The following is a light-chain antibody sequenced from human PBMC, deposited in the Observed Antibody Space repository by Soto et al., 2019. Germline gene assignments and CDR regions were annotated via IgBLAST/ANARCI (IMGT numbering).Light chain of an antibody. Sequence: QSVLTQPASVSGSTGQSITNSCTGTSSDIGDYDYVSWYQQHPGKAPKLMIFDVSNRPSGVSNRFSGSKSGNTASLTISGLQAEDEADYYCSSYTSSSTVVFGGGTKLTVL. CDR3: SSYTSSSTVV. CDR1: SSDIGDYDY. CDR2: DVS. J-gene: IGLJ3*02. V-gene: IGLV2-14*01.